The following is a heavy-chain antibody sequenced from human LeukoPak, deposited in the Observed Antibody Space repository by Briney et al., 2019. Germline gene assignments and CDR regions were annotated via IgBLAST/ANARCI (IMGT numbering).Heavy chain of an antibody. J-gene: IGHJ4*02. CDR2: ISAYNGNT. CDR1: GYTFTSYG. V-gene: IGHV1-18*01. Sequence: ASVKVSCKASGYTFTSYGISWVRQAPGQGLEWMGWISAYNGNTNCAQKLQGRVTMTTDTSTSTAYMELRSLRSDDTAVYYCAREDYYDSSGYYQSFDYWGQGTLVTVSS. CDR3: AREDYYDSSGYYQSFDY. D-gene: IGHD3-22*01.